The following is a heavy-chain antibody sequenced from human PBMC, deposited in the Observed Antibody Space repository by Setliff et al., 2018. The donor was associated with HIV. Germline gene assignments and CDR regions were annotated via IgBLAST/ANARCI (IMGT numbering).Heavy chain of an antibody. CDR3: ARLSCSSNSCPFDY. CDR2: VYYSGTT. J-gene: IGHJ4*02. D-gene: IGHD2-2*01. CDR1: DGSMTSGSYY. Sequence: SETLSLTCSVSDGSMTSGSYYWGWIRQPPGKGLEWIGGVYYSGTTYYNPSLKSRLRMSVDTSKNQFTLKVISMTAADTAVYYCARLSCSSNSCPFDYWVQGTLVTVSS. V-gene: IGHV4-39*06.